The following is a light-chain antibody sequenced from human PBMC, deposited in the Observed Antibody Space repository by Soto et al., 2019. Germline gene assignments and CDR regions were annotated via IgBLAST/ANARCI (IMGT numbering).Light chain of an antibody. CDR3: QQLDSYLP. V-gene: IGKV1-9*01. Sequence: IQLTQSPSSLSASLGDRVTITCRTSQGIDTYLAWYQQKPGRAPKLLIYAASTLQSGVPSRLSGSGSGTDFTLTISSLQPEDFATYYCQQLDSYLPFGQGTRLEIK. CDR1: QGIDTY. J-gene: IGKJ5*01. CDR2: AAS.